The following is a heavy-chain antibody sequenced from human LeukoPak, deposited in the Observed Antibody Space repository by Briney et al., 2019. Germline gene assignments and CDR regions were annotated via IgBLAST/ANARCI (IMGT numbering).Heavy chain of an antibody. D-gene: IGHD3-9*01. Sequence: GGSLRLSCAASGFTFSSYAMHWVRQAPGKGLEWVAVISYDGSNKYYADSVKGRFTISRDNSKNTLYLQMNSLRAEDTAVYYCARDPKFEVLRYFEFPDYWGQGTLVTVSS. V-gene: IGHV3-30*04. J-gene: IGHJ4*02. CDR3: ARDPKFEVLRYFEFPDY. CDR2: ISYDGSNK. CDR1: GFTFSSYA.